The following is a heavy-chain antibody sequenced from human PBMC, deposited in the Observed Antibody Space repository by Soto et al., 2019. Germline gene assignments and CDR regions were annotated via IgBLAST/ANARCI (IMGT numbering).Heavy chain of an antibody. V-gene: IGHV4-4*02. Sequence: SETLSLTCAVSGGSISSSNWWSWVRQPPGKGLEWIGEIYHSGSTNYNPSLKSRVTISVDKSKNQFSLKLSSVTAADTAVYYCARANYGSGRAMDVWGQGTTVTVSS. CDR3: ARANYGSGRAMDV. J-gene: IGHJ6*02. CDR1: GGSISSSNW. D-gene: IGHD3-10*01. CDR2: IYHSGST.